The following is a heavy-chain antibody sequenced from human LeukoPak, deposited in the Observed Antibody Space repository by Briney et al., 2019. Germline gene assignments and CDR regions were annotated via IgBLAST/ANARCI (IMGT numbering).Heavy chain of an antibody. V-gene: IGHV1-18*01. J-gene: IGHJ4*02. CDR3: ARDPDY. Sequence: ASMKVSCKASGYSFSNYGISLVRQAPGQGLEWMGWISAYNANTNYAQKLQGRVTMTTDTSTTTAYMELRSLRSGDTAVYYCARDPDYWGQGTLVTVSS. CDR1: GYSFSNYG. CDR2: ISAYNANT.